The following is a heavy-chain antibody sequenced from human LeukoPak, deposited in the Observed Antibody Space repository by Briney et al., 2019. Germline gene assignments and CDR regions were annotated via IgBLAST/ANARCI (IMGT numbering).Heavy chain of an antibody. J-gene: IGHJ4*02. CDR3: ARSGASGNGFDY. CDR2: IYYSGST. Sequence: KPSETLSLTCTVSGGSISSSSYYWGWIRQPPGKGLEWIGSIYYSGSTYYNPSLKSRVTIPVDTSKNQFSLKLSSVTAADTAVYYCARSGASGNGFDYWGQGTLVTVSS. CDR1: GGSISSSSYY. V-gene: IGHV4-39*07. D-gene: IGHD3-3*01.